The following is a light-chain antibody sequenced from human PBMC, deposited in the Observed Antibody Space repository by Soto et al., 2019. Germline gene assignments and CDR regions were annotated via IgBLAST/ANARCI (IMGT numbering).Light chain of an antibody. V-gene: IGKV3-20*01. J-gene: IGKJ1*01. CDR2: GAS. CDR3: QQYGSSRWT. Sequence: ETVLTQSPGTLSLSPGERATLSCRASQTIRSNYLAWYRQTPGQAPRLLIYGASNRATGIADRFSGSGSGTDFTLLISRLEREDFALYYCQQYGSSRWTLGQGTKVEIK. CDR1: QTIRSNY.